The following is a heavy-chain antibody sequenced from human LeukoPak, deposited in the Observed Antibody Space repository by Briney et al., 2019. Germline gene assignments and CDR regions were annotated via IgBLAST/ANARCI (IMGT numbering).Heavy chain of an antibody. CDR2: IYYSGST. V-gene: IGHV4-59*01. Sequence: SETLSLTCTVSGGSISSYYWSWIRQPPGKGLKWIGYIYYSGSTNYNPSLKSRVTISVDTSKNQFSLKLSSVTAADTAVYYCARGYDFWSGRFDPWGQGTLVTVSS. CDR3: ARGYDFWSGRFDP. D-gene: IGHD3-3*01. CDR1: GGSISSYY. J-gene: IGHJ5*02.